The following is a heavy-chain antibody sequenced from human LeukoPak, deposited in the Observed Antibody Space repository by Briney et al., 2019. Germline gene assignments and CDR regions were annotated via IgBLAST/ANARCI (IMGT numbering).Heavy chain of an antibody. CDR2: IYYSGST. J-gene: IGHJ4*02. CDR3: ARASTGRFDY. D-gene: IGHD2-2*01. Sequence: PSETLSLTCTVSGASITSNFYYWGWIRQPPGKGLEWIGSIYYSGSTYYNPSLKSRVTISVDTSKNQFSLKLSSVTAADTAVYYCARASTGRFDYWGQGTLVTVSS. V-gene: IGHV4-39*07. CDR1: GASITSNFYY.